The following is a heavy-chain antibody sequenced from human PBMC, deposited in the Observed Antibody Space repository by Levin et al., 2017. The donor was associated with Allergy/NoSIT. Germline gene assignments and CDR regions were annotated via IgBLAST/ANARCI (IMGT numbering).Heavy chain of an antibody. Sequence: ASVKVSCKASGYTFSSYAISWVRQAPGQGLEWMGRISAYNGNTEYAQKLQGRVTMTTDTSTSTAYMELRGLRSDDTAVYYCARTLYSYGSYWFDPWGQGTLVTVSS. D-gene: IGHD5-18*01. CDR3: ARTLYSYGSYWFDP. CDR2: ISAYNGNT. J-gene: IGHJ5*02. CDR1: GYTFSSYA. V-gene: IGHV1-18*01.